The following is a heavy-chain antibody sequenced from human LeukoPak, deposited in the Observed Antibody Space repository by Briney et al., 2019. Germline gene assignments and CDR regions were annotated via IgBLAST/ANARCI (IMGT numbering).Heavy chain of an antibody. J-gene: IGHJ4*02. D-gene: IGHD6-25*01. Sequence: PGASLRLSCAASGFTFSSYAMHWVRQAPGKGLEWVSGISWNSGSIGYADSVKGRFTISRDNAKNSLYLQMNSLRAEDTALYYCAKDRKGYSSGVNDYWGQGTLVTVSS. CDR1: GFTFSSYA. CDR3: AKDRKGYSSGVNDY. CDR2: ISWNSGSI. V-gene: IGHV3-9*01.